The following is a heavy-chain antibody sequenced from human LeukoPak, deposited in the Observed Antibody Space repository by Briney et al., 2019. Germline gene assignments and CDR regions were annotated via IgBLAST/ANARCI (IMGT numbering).Heavy chain of an antibody. CDR2: IWYDGSNK. V-gene: IGHV3-33*07. J-gene: IGHJ4*02. D-gene: IGHD1-26*01. CDR1: GFTFNKAW. Sequence: GGSLRLSCVASGFTFNKAWMSWVRQAPGQGLEWVALIWYDGSNKYYADSVKGRFTISRDNSKNTVYLQMNSLRVEDTAIYYCARDRPTGSYYSIDYWGQGTLATVSS. CDR3: ARDRPTGSYYSIDY.